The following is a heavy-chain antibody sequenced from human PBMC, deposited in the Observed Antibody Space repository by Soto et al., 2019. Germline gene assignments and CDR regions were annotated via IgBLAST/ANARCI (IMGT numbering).Heavy chain of an antibody. V-gene: IGHV3-23*01. CDR3: AIMSDFWNGSPTYRFDF. D-gene: IGHD3-3*01. Sequence: GGPLRLPCAASEFKISSYAMSWVSKDQGKGMEWVSGIRGSGSSTYYPDSVTGRFTISRDNSKKTLYVQMNSLRAEDTAVYYFAIMSDFWNGSPTYRFDFCGQGTQGTGSS. CDR2: IRGSGSST. J-gene: IGHJ4*02. CDR1: EFKISSYA.